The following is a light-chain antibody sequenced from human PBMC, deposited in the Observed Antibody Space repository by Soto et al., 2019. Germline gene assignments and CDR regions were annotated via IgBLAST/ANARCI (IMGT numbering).Light chain of an antibody. CDR2: AAS. Sequence: AIQMTQSPSSFSASTGDRVTITCRASQDISSYLAWYHQKPGKAPKLLIYAASTLHSGVPSRFSGSGSGTDFTLTISCLQSEDFATYYCQQYYDYSWTFGQGTTVEI. J-gene: IGKJ1*01. CDR3: QQYYDYSWT. V-gene: IGKV1-8*01. CDR1: QDISSY.